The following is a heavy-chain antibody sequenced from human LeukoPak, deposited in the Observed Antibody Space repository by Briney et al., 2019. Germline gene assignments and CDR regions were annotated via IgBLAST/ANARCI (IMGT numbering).Heavy chain of an antibody. Sequence: SETLSLTCNVTGASISSWYWSWIRQPPGEGLGWIGDIYGSGSTNYNPSLKSRVSISADTSKNQISLNLKFVTAADTAVYYCARQTMLVGYANGLGFNYWGEGTLVTVSS. V-gene: IGHV4-59*01. CDR3: ARQTMLVGYANGLGFNY. D-gene: IGHD2-2*01. CDR2: IYGSGST. CDR1: GASISSWY. J-gene: IGHJ4*02.